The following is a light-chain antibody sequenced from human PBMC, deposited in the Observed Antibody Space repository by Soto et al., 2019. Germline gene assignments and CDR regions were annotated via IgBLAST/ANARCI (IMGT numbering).Light chain of an antibody. Sequence: ESVLTQSPGTLSLSPGERATVSCRASQSVITYLAWYQQKPGQAPRLLIYGASSRATGIPDRFSGSGSGTDFTLTISRLEPEDVAVYYCQQYGSTPLSFGGGTKVEIK. J-gene: IGKJ4*01. V-gene: IGKV3-20*01. CDR3: QQYGSTPLS. CDR1: QSVITY. CDR2: GAS.